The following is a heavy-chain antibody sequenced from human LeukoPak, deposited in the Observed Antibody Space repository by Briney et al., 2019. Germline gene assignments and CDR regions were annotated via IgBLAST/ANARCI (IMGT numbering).Heavy chain of an antibody. CDR2: INPNSGGT. Sequence: ASVKVSCKASGYXFTGYYIHWVRQAPGQGLEWMGWINPNSGGTKYAQKFQGRVTMTRDMSISTAYMELSRLRSDDTAVYYCARGRSGELTWAFTLDSWGQGTLVTVSS. J-gene: IGHJ4*02. CDR1: GYXFTGYY. D-gene: IGHD3-10*01. CDR3: ARGRSGELTWAFTLDS. V-gene: IGHV1-2*02.